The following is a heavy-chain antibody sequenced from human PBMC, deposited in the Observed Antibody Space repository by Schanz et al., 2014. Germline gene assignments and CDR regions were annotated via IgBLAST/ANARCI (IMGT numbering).Heavy chain of an antibody. CDR3: VRQLLWFGESGVDT. J-gene: IGHJ5*02. V-gene: IGHV4-39*01. CDR1: GGSIRRSTYY. CDR2: IYNSGSA. Sequence: QLQLQESGPGLVKPSETLSLTCTVSGGSIRRSTYYWGWIRQPPGKGLEWVASIYNSGSAYYGPPPKRRVTISVEPSKTQFSLRLNSVTASDTAVYYCVRQLLWFGESGVDTWGQGTLVVVSS. D-gene: IGHD3-10*01.